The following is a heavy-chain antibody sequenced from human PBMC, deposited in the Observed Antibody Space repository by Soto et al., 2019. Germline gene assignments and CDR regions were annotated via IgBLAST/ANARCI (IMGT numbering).Heavy chain of an antibody. CDR3: LRGALSSYGMDV. CDR2: IKSKTDGGTT. J-gene: IGHJ6*02. Sequence: VQLVESGGGVVQPGRSLRLSCAASGFTFSSYGMHWVRQAPGKGLEWVGRIKSKTDGGTTDYAAPVKGRFTISRDDSKNTLYLQMNSLKTEDTAVYYCLRGALSSYGMDVWGQGTTVTVSS. D-gene: IGHD3-10*01. CDR1: GFTFSSYG. V-gene: IGHV3-15*01.